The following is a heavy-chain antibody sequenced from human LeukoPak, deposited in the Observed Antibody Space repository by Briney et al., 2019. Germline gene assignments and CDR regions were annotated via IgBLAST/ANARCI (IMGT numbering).Heavy chain of an antibody. D-gene: IGHD6-13*01. CDR2: ISSSSSTI. J-gene: IGHJ6*02. CDR1: GFTFSSYA. CDR3: AREGYSSSWRMAYYYYGMDV. V-gene: IGHV3-48*01. Sequence: GGSLRLSCAASGFTFSSYAMSWVRQVPGKGLEWVSYISSSSSTIYYADSVKGRFTISRDNAKNSLYLQMNSLRAEDTAVYYCAREGYSSSWRMAYYYYGMDVWGQGTMVTVSS.